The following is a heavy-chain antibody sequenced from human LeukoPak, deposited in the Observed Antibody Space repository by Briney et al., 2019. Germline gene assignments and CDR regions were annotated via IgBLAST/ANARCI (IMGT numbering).Heavy chain of an antibody. CDR3: ARERSKGSGSYSPSAFDI. Sequence: ASVKVSFKASGGTFSSYAISWVRQAPGQGLEWMGRIIPILGIANYAQKFQGRVTITADKSTSTAYMELSSLRSEDTAVYYCARERSKGSGSYSPSAFDIWGQGTMVTVSS. J-gene: IGHJ3*02. CDR1: GGTFSSYA. CDR2: IIPILGIA. V-gene: IGHV1-69*04. D-gene: IGHD3-10*01.